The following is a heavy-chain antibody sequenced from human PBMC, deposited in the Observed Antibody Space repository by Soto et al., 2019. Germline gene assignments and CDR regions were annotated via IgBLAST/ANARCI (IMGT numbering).Heavy chain of an antibody. J-gene: IGHJ4*02. CDR2: INHSGST. CDR1: GGSFSGYY. Sequence: SETLSLTCAVYGGSFSGYYWSWIRQPPGKGLEWIGEINHSGSTNYNPSLKSRVTISVDTSKNQFSLKLSSVTAADTAVYYCAWAKPAAAQSLTDSWGQGTLVTVSS. V-gene: IGHV4-34*01. D-gene: IGHD6-13*01. CDR3: AWAKPAAAQSLTDS.